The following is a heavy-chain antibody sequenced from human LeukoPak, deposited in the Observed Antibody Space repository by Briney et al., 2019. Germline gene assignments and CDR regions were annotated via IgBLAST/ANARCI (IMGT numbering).Heavy chain of an antibody. CDR2: IGAYNGNT. J-gene: IGHJ3*02. CDR1: GYTFTSYG. Sequence: ASVKVSCMASGYTFTSYGISWVRQAPGQGLEWMGWIGAYNGNTNYAQKLQGRVTMTTDTSTSTAYMELRSLRSDDTAVYYCARDRLLLLWFGELNRHAFDIWGQGTMVTVSS. CDR3: ARDRLLLLWFGELNRHAFDI. D-gene: IGHD3-10*01. V-gene: IGHV1-18*01.